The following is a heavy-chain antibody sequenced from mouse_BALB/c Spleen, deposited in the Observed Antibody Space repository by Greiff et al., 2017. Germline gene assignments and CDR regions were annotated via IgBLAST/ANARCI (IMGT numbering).Heavy chain of an antibody. Sequence: DVHLVESGGGLVQPGGSLRLSCATSGFTFTDYYMSWVRQPPGKALEWLGFIRNKANGYTTEYSASVKGRFTISRDNSQSILYLQMNTLRAEDSATNYCARCSSYYDQYYYAMDYWGQGTAVTVSS. CDR1: GFTFTDYY. CDR3: ARCSSYYDQYYYAMDY. D-gene: IGHD1-1*01. J-gene: IGHJ4*01. CDR2: IRNKANGYTT. V-gene: IGHV7-3*02.